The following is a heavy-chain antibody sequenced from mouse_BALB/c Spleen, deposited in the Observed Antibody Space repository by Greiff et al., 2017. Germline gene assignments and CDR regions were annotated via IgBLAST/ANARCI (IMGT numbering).Heavy chain of an antibody. Sequence: VQLQQSGTVLARPGASVKMSCKASGYTFTSYWMHWVKQRPGQGLEWIGAIYPGNSDTSYNQKFKGKAKLTAVTSTSTAYMELSSLTNEDSAVYYCTRWNGNFPMDYWGQGTSVTVSS. CDR1: GYTFTSYW. CDR3: TRWNGNFPMDY. D-gene: IGHD2-1*01. J-gene: IGHJ4*01. V-gene: IGHV1-5*01. CDR2: IYPGNSDT.